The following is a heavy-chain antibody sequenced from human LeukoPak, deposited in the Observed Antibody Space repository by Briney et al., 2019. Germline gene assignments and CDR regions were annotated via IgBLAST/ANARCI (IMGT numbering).Heavy chain of an antibody. V-gene: IGHV4-59*01. J-gene: IGHJ5*02. CDR2: IYYSGST. CDR1: GGSISSYY. CDR3: ARDLGAGTLPYNWFDP. Sequence: SETLSLTCTVSGGSISSYYWSWTRQPPGKGLEWIGYIYYSGSTNYNPSLKSRVTISVDTSKNQFSLKLSSVTAADTAVYYCARDLGAGTLPYNWFDPWGQGTLVTVSS. D-gene: IGHD6-19*01.